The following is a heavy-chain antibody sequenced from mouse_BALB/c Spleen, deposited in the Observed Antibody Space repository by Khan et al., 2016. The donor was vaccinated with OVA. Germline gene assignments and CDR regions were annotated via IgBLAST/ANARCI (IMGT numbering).Heavy chain of an antibody. J-gene: IGHJ4*01. CDR2: ISYSGST. V-gene: IGHV3-2*02. CDR1: GYSITSNYA. CDR3: ARGNYYWYAMDY. Sequence: EVQLQESGPGLVKPSQSLSLTCTVTGYSITSNYAWNWIRQFPGNKLEWMGYISYSGSTNYNPSLKSRISIPRDTSKNQLFLQLNSVTTEDTATYYCARGNYYWYAMDYWGQGTSITVSS. D-gene: IGHD1-1*01.